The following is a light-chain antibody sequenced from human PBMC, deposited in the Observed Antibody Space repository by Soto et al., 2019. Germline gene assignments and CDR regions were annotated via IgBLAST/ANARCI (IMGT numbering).Light chain of an antibody. Sequence: QSVLTQPPSVAAAPGQKVTISCSGTRSNIETHSVSWYQRLQGSAPKLLIYEDIVRPSGIPDRFSGSKSGTSATLRITGLQPGDEAYYYCGAWDTSLSAGVFGGGTQLTVL. J-gene: IGLJ7*01. CDR3: GAWDTSLSAGV. CDR2: EDI. V-gene: IGLV1-51*02. CDR1: RSNIETHS.